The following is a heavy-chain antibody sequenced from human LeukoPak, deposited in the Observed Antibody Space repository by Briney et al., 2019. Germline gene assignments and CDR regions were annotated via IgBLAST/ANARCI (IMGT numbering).Heavy chain of an antibody. J-gene: IGHJ4*02. CDR2: IYYSGST. D-gene: IGHD3-9*01. Sequence: SETLSLTCTVSGGSISSGGYYWSWIRQHPGKGLEWIGYIYYSGSTYYNPSLKSRVTISVDTSKNQFSLKLSSVTAADTAVYYCASAYCDILTGYSYYFDYWGQGTLVTVSS. CDR1: GGSISSGGYY. CDR3: ASAYCDILTGYSYYFDY. V-gene: IGHV4-31*03.